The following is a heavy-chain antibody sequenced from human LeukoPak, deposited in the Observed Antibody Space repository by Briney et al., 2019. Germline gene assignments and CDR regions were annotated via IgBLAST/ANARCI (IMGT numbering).Heavy chain of an antibody. Sequence: ASVKVSCKASGYTFTSYGISWVRQAPGQGLEWMGWISAYGGNTKSAQKFQGRVTMTTDTSTSTAYMELRSLTFDDMAVYYCARDRQGSGWFNYWGQGTVVTVSS. V-gene: IGHV1-18*03. D-gene: IGHD6-19*01. CDR3: ARDRQGSGWFNY. CDR2: ISAYGGNT. J-gene: IGHJ4*02. CDR1: GYTFTSYG.